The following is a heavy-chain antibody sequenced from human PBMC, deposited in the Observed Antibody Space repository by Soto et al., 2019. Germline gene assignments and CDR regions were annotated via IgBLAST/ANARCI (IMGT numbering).Heavy chain of an antibody. Sequence: GGSLRLSCAASGFTFSTYAMSWVRQPPGKGVEWVSGVSGRGDRTNHADSVKGRFTVSRDNSKNTLDLQMNSLRVEDTAVYYCACLAWFGDPVPPFDCWGQGTVVTVS. J-gene: IGHJ4*02. CDR2: VSGRGDRT. V-gene: IGHV3-23*01. CDR1: GFTFSTYA. D-gene: IGHD3-10*01. CDR3: ACLAWFGDPVPPFDC.